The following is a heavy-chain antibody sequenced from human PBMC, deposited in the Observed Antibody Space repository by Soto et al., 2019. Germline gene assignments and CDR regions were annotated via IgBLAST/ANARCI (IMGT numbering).Heavy chain of an antibody. CDR2: IYYSGST. Sequence: PSETLSLTCTVSGGSISSYYWSWIRQRPGQGLEWIGYIYYSGSTNYNPSLKSRVTISVDTSKNQFSLKLSSVTAADTAVYYCARVRPYSSSWYFYYYMDVWGKGTTVTVSS. D-gene: IGHD6-13*01. J-gene: IGHJ6*03. V-gene: IGHV4-59*01. CDR1: GGSISSYY. CDR3: ARVRPYSSSWYFYYYMDV.